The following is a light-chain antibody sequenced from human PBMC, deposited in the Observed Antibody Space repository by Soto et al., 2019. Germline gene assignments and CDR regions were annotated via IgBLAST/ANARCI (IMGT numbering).Light chain of an antibody. V-gene: IGKV1-9*01. J-gene: IGKJ5*01. CDR1: QGISSY. CDR3: QQYDNLPIT. Sequence: IQLTQSPSSLSASVGDRVTITCRASQGISSYLAWDQQKPGKAHKHLSYAASTLQSGVPSRFSGSGSGTDFTLTISSLQPEDIATYYCQQYDNLPITFGQGTRLEIK. CDR2: AAS.